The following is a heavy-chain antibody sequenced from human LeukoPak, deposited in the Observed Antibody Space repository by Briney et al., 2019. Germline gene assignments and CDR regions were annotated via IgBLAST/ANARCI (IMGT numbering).Heavy chain of an antibody. V-gene: IGHV3-23*01. D-gene: IGHD4-23*01. J-gene: IGHJ4*02. Sequence: GGSLRLSCTTSGFIFAKYAMAWGRPAPGEGLEWVSTISASGADTYYADSVRGRFTISRDNSRNALYLQLSRLRVDDTAFYYCPKPLLTPGNWGPGTLVTVSS. CDR2: ISASGADT. CDR1: GFIFAKYA. CDR3: PKPLLTPGN.